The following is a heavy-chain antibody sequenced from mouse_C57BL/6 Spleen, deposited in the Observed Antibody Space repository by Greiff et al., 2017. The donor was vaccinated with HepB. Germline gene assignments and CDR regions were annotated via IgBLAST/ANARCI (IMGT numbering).Heavy chain of an antibody. D-gene: IGHD2-2*01. CDR3: ARGGYGYDPYYAMDY. CDR2: IDPNRGGT. Sequence: QVQLQQPGAELVKPGASVKLSCKASGYTFTSYWRHWVKQRPGRGLEWIGRIDPNRGGTKYNEKFKSKATLTVDKPSSTAYMQLSSLTSEDSAVYYCARGGYGYDPYYAMDYWGQGTSVTVSS. CDR1: GYTFTSYW. J-gene: IGHJ4*01. V-gene: IGHV1-72*01.